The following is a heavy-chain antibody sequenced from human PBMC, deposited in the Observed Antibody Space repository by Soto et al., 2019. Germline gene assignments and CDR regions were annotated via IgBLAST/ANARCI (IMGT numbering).Heavy chain of an antibody. V-gene: IGHV4-34*01. CDR3: ARGHIVVVPAAAYYYYYMDV. Sequence: QVQLQQWGAGLLKPSETLSLTCAVYGESFSGYYWSWIRQPPGKGLEWIGEINHSGSTNYNPSLTSRVTISVATSKNQFSLKLTSVAAADTAVYYCARGHIVVVPAAAYYYYYMDVWGQGTMVTVSS. D-gene: IGHD2-2*01. CDR2: INHSGST. J-gene: IGHJ6*03. CDR1: GESFSGYY.